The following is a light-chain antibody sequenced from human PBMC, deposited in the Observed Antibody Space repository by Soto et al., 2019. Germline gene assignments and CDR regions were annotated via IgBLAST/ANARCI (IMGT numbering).Light chain of an antibody. J-gene: IGKJ1*01. CDR3: QQYNSWLWT. V-gene: IGKV3-15*01. CDR1: QSVRSTY. CDR2: GVS. Sequence: EIVMTQSPVTLSVSPGERATLSCRASQSVRSTYLAWYQQKPGQAPRLLIFGVSNRAAGIPARFSGSGSGTEFTLTISSLQSEDFEVYYCQQYNSWLWTLGQGTEVDIK.